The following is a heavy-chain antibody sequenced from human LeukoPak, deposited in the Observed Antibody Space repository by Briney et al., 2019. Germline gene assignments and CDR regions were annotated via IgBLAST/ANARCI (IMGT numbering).Heavy chain of an antibody. J-gene: IGHJ4*02. Sequence: PSETLSLTCAVYGGSFSGYYWSWIRQPPGKGLGWIGEINHSGSTNYNPSLKRRVTISVDTSKNQFSLKLSSVTAADTAVYYCARVRSRYSGSWLYYWGQGTLVTVSS. D-gene: IGHD6-13*01. CDR1: GGSFSGYY. V-gene: IGHV4-34*01. CDR2: INHSGST. CDR3: ARVRSRYSGSWLYY.